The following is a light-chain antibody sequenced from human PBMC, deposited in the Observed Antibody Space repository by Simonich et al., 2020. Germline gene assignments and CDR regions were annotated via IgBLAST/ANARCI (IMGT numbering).Light chain of an antibody. J-gene: IGKJ3*01. Sequence: DIVLTQSPLSLPVTPGEPASISSRSSQRILLSNGYNYWDWYLQKPGQSPQLLSYLGANRASGVPDRFSGSGSGTDFTLKISRVEAEDVGVYYCMQALQTPQFTFGPGTKVDIK. CDR1: QRILLSNGYNY. V-gene: IGKV2-28*01. CDR3: MQALQTPQFT. CDR2: LGA.